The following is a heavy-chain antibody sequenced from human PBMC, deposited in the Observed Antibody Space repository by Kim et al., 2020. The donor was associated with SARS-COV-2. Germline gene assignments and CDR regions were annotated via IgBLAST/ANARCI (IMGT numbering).Heavy chain of an antibody. J-gene: IGHJ4*02. D-gene: IGHD1-26*01. CDR1: GFTFSSYA. Sequence: GGSLRLSCAASGFTFSSYAMSWVRQAPGKGLEWVSAISGSGGSTYYADSVKGRFTISRDNSKNTLYLQMNSLRAEDTAVYYCAKDLSGIVGATDFDYWGQGTLVTVSS. CDR3: AKDLSGIVGATDFDY. CDR2: ISGSGGST. V-gene: IGHV3-23*01.